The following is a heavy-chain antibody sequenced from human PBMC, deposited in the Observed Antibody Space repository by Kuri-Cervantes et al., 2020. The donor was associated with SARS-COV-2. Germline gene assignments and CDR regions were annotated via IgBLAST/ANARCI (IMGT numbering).Heavy chain of an antibody. J-gene: IGHJ4*02. Sequence: GESLKISCAASGFTFNTYSMDWVRQAPGRGLEWLAYISKGSDTIYYADSVKGRFTISRDNAKNSLYLQMNSLRAEDTAVYYCARNDFWSGYYFDYWGQGTLVTVSS. CDR2: ISKGSDTI. V-gene: IGHV3-48*04. D-gene: IGHD3-3*01. CDR3: ARNDFWSGYYFDY. CDR1: GFTFNTYS.